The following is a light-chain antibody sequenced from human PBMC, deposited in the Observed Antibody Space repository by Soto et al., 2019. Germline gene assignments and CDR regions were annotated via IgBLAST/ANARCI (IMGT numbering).Light chain of an antibody. CDR3: QQYYSTPRT. Sequence: DIVMTQSPDSLAVSLGERATINCKSSQSVLYSSNNKNYLAWYQQKPGQPPKLLIYWASTRESGVPDRFSGSGSGTDFTLTISSLQAEDAAVYYCQQYYSTPRTFGQGTQVEI. CDR2: WAS. CDR1: QSVLYSSNNKNY. J-gene: IGKJ1*01. V-gene: IGKV4-1*01.